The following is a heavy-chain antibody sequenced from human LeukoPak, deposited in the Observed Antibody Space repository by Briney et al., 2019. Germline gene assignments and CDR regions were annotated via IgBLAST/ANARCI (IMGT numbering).Heavy chain of an antibody. V-gene: IGHV1-46*01. D-gene: IGHD3-10*01. Sequence: ASVKVSCKASGYTFTSYYMHWVRQAPGQGLEWMEIINPSGGSTSYAQKFQGRVTMTRNTSISTAYMELSSLRSEDTAVYYCARGKRGLLWFGEFEGEFDYWGQGTLVTVSS. CDR1: GYTFTSYY. CDR3: ARGKRGLLWFGEFEGEFDY. CDR2: INPSGGST. J-gene: IGHJ4*02.